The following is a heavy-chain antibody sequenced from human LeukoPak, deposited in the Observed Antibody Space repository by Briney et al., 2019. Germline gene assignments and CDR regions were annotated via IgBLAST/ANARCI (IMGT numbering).Heavy chain of an antibody. J-gene: IGHJ4*02. CDR3: ARAPKHIVVVTAIHGNYFDY. V-gene: IGHV3-21*04. Sequence: GGSLRLSCAASGFTFISYTMHWVRQPPGKGLEWVSSISSSGTYIYYADSVKGRFTISRDNAKNSLYLQMNSLRAEDTALYYCARAPKHIVVVTAIHGNYFDYWGQGTLVTVSS. CDR1: GFTFISYT. D-gene: IGHD2-21*02. CDR2: ISSSGTYI.